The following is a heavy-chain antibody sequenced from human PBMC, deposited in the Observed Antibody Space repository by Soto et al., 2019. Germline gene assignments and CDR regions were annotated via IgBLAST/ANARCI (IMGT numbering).Heavy chain of an antibody. D-gene: IGHD2-21*02. V-gene: IGHV4-61*01. CDR1: GGSVSSGSYY. J-gene: IGHJ3*02. Sequence: SETLSLTCTVSGGSVSSGSYYWSWIRQPPGKGLEWIGYIYYSGSTNYNPSLKSRVTISVATSKNQFSLKLSSVTAADTAVYYCAREYCGGDCYTRTDAFDIWGQGTMVTVSS. CDR3: AREYCGGDCYTRTDAFDI. CDR2: IYYSGST.